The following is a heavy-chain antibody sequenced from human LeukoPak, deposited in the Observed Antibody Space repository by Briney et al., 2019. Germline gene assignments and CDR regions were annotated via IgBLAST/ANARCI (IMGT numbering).Heavy chain of an antibody. D-gene: IGHD3-10*01. J-gene: IGHJ4*02. CDR2: ISASGSPI. V-gene: IGHV3-48*03. CDR1: GFTFSSYE. CDR3: ARGFGELLYHIGTDY. Sequence: GGSLRLSCAASGFTFSSYEFNWVRQAPGKGLEWVSYISASGSPIYYADSVKGRFTISRDNAKNSLYLQMNSLRAEDTAVYYCARGFGELLYHIGTDYWGQGTLVTVSS.